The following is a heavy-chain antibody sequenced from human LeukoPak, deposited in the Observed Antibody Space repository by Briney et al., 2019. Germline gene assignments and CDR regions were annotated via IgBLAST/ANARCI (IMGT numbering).Heavy chain of an antibody. V-gene: IGHV1-2*02. CDR2: INPNSGGT. CDR3: ARVSRGGVRGVFAYYYMDV. Sequence: VASVKVSCKASGYTFTGYYMHWVRQAPGQGLEWMGWINPNSGGTNYAQKFQGRVTMTRDTSISTAYMELSRLRSDDTAVYYCARVSRGGVRGVFAYYYMDVWGKGTTVTISS. D-gene: IGHD3-10*01. CDR1: GYTFTGYY. J-gene: IGHJ6*03.